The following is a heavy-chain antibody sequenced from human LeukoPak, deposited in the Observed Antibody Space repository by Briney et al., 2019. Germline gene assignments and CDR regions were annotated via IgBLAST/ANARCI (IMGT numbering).Heavy chain of an antibody. D-gene: IGHD3-3*01. J-gene: IGHJ5*02. Sequence: SETLSLTCTVSGGSISSGSYYWSWIRQPAGKGLEWIGRIYTSGSTNYNPSLKSRVTISVDTSKNQFSLKLSSVTAADTAVYYCARATNPDYDFWSGYSSNWFDPWGQGTLVTVSS. CDR2: IYTSGST. CDR3: ARATNPDYDFWSGYSSNWFDP. V-gene: IGHV4-61*02. CDR1: GGSISSGSYY.